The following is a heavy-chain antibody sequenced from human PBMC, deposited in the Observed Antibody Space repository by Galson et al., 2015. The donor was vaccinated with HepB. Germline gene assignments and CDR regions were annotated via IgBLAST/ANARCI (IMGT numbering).Heavy chain of an antibody. J-gene: IGHJ4*02. CDR1: GFTFSTYA. CDR3: VKSQEMTTVQPFDH. Sequence: SLRLSCAASGFTFSTYAMNWVRQAPGKGLEWVSSLTDSGDKTYYVGSVKGRFTISRDNYKNTLYLQMNSLSAEDTAVYYCVKSQEMTTVQPFDHWGRGTLVTVSS. CDR2: LTDSGDKT. D-gene: IGHD5-24*01. V-gene: IGHV3-23*01.